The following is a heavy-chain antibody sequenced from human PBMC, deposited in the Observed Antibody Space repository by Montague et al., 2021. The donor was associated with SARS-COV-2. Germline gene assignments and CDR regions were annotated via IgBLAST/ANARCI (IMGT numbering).Heavy chain of an antibody. CDR2: ISHDGGTT. J-gene: IGHJ4*02. V-gene: IGHV3-64*02. CDR1: GFTFSTYA. CDR3: ARVTQWLGNYFDH. D-gene: IGHD6-19*01. Sequence: SRRLSWSVSGFTFSTYAMHWGRQTPGKGLEYVSAISHDGGTTYYADSVKGRFTISRDNSKNTLYLQMGSLRAEDMAVYYCARVTQWLGNYFDHWGQGTLVTVSS.